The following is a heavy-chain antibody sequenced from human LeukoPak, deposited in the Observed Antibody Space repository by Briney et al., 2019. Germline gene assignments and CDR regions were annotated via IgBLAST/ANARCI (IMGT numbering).Heavy chain of an antibody. CDR1: GYTFTSYG. V-gene: IGHV1-18*01. CDR3: ARTMTTMTTHGELDF. J-gene: IGHJ4*02. D-gene: IGHD4-17*01. Sequence: ASVKVSCKASGYTFTSYGISWVRQAPGQGLEWMGWISAYNGNTNYAQKFQDRVTMTTDTSTSTAYLDLRNLSSDDTAVYYCARTMTTMTTHGELDFWGQGPLVTVSS. CDR2: ISAYNGNT.